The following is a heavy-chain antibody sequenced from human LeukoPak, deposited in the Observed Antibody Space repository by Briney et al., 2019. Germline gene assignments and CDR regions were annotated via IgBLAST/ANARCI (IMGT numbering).Heavy chain of an antibody. Sequence: GGSLRLSCAASGFTFRRNNMHWVRQAPGKGLEWVAFIQYDGNNEYYADSVKGRFTISRDNSKNTLYLQMNSLRAEDTAVYFCARTYDHTGSHYYYYMDVWGKGTTVTVSS. V-gene: IGHV3-30*02. J-gene: IGHJ6*03. D-gene: IGHD3-22*01. CDR1: GFTFRRNN. CDR2: IQYDGNNE. CDR3: ARTYDHTGSHYYYYMDV.